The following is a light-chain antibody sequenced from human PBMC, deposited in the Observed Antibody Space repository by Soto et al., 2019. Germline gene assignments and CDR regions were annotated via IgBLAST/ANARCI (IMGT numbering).Light chain of an antibody. CDR3: QQYNSYSRT. CDR1: QSISSW. CDR2: DAS. V-gene: IGKV1-5*01. J-gene: IGKJ2*02. Sequence: DIPMTQSPSNLSASVGDRVTITCRASQSISSWLAWYQQKPGKAPKLLIYDASSLESGVPSRFSGSGSGTEFTLTISSLQPDDFATYYCQQYNSYSRTFGQGTKLEIK.